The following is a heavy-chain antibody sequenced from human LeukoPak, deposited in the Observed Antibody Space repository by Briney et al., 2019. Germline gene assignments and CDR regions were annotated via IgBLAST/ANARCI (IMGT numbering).Heavy chain of an antibody. J-gene: IGHJ4*02. CDR3: VRENHGSFDY. CDR2: ISSSSTYI. CDR1: GFTFSSYA. V-gene: IGHV3-21*01. D-gene: IGHD1-14*01. Sequence: GGSLRLSCAASGFTFSSYAMSWVRQAPGKGLEWVSCISSSSTYIYYADSVRGRFAISRDNAKNSLYLQMNSLRAEDTAVYYGVRENHGSFDYWGQGSLVTVSS.